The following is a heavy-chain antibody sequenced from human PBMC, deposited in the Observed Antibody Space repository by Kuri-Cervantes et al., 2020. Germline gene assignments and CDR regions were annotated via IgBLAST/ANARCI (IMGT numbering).Heavy chain of an antibody. CDR1: GYTFTGYY. CDR3: ARGGTAVARDASDI. J-gene: IGHJ3*02. Sequence: ASVKVSCKASGYTFTGYYMHWVRQAPGQGLEWMGWINPNCGGTNYAQKFQGRVTMTRDTSISTAYMELSRLRSDDTAVYYCARGGTAVARDASDIWGQGTMVTVSS. CDR2: INPNCGGT. D-gene: IGHD6-19*01. V-gene: IGHV1-2*02.